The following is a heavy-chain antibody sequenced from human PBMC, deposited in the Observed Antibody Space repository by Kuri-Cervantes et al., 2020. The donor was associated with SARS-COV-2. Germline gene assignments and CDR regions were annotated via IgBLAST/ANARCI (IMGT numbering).Heavy chain of an antibody. CDR3: ARHYGSGSYSFMHV. V-gene: IGHV3-11*06. D-gene: IGHD3-10*01. CDR1: GFIFSDSY. Sequence: GGSLRLSCAASGFIFSDSYMRWVRQAPGKGPEWVSYISSSSSYSYYADSVKGRFTISRDNAKNSLYLQINSLRAEDTAVYYCARHYGSGSYSFMHVWGKGTPVTVSS. J-gene: IGHJ6*03. CDR2: ISSSSSYS.